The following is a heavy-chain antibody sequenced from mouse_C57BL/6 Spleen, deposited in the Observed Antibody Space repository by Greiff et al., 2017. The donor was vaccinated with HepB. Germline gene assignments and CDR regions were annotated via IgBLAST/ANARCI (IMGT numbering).Heavy chain of an antibody. J-gene: IGHJ2*01. CDR3: ARLRQLRLRYFDY. CDR2: ISGGGGNT. CDR1: GFTFSSYT. V-gene: IGHV5-9*01. Sequence: EVQGVESGGGLVKPGGSLKLSCAASGFTFSSYTMSWVRQTPEKRLEWVATISGGGGNTYYPDSVKGRFTISRDNAKNTLYLQMRSLRSEDTALYYCARLRQLRLRYFDYWGQGTTLTVSS. D-gene: IGHD3-2*02.